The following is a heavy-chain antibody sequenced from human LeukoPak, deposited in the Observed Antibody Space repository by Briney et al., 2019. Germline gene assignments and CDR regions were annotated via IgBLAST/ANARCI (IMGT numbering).Heavy chain of an antibody. CDR2: ISGSGGST. V-gene: IGHV3-23*01. J-gene: IGHJ4*02. CDR3: AKDTTMIAAAGTSY. D-gene: IGHD6-13*01. CDR1: GFTFSSYA. Sequence: GGSLRLSCAASGFTFSSYAMSWVRQAPGKGLEWVSAISGSGGSTYYADSVKGRFTISRDNSKNTLYLQMNSLRAGDTAVYYCAKDTTMIAAAGTSYWGQGTLVTVSS.